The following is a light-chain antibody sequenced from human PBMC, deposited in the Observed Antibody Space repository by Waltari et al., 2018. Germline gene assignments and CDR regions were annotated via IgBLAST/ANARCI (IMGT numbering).Light chain of an antibody. Sequence: QSALTQPASVSGSPGQSITISCTGTSSDVGGYTYVSWSQQHPGKAPKLMIYDVSNRPSGVSNRFSGSKSGNTASLTISGLQAEDEADYYCSSYTSSSTYVFGTGTKVTVL. V-gene: IGLV2-14*03. CDR2: DVS. CDR3: SSYTSSSTYV. J-gene: IGLJ1*01. CDR1: SSDVGGYTY.